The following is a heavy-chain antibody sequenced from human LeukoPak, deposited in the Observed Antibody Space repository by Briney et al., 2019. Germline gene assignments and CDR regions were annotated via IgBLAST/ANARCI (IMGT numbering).Heavy chain of an antibody. J-gene: IGHJ6*02. V-gene: IGHV1-2*02. D-gene: IGHD5-24*01. CDR3: ARVPMATAPYGMDV. CDR1: GYTFTGYY. CDR2: INPNSGGT. Sequence: ASVKVSCKASGYTFTGYYMHWVRQAPGHGLEWMGWINPNSGGTNYAQKFQGRVTMTRDTSISTAYMELSRLRSDDTAVYYCARVPMATAPYGMDVWGQGTTVTVSS.